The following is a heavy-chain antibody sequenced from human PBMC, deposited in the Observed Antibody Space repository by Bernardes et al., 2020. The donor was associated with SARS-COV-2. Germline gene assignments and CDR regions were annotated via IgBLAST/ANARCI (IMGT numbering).Heavy chain of an antibody. V-gene: IGHV3-23*01. CDR2: IGSDGNT. Sequence: GGSLRLSCAASGFTLSSNAMTWVRQAPGKGLEWVSGIGSDGNTHYADSVRGRFTISRDNSKNMLYLQMNSLRGEDTAVYYCAKDFFWWKLDYWGQGALVTVSS. CDR1: GFTLSSNA. D-gene: IGHD2-8*02. J-gene: IGHJ4*02. CDR3: AKDFFWWKLDY.